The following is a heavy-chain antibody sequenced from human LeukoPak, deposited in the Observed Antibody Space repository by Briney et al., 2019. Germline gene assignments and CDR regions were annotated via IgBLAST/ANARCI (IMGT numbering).Heavy chain of an antibody. CDR2: IKQDGIEK. CDR3: ARGSSGYYCDHFQT. V-gene: IGHV3-7*01. D-gene: IGHD3-22*01. CDR1: GFTFSNYW. Sequence: GGSLRLSRAASGFTFSNYWMTWIRQAPGKGLEWVANIKQDGIEKYYVDSVEGRFTVSRDNTKNSLFLQMHSLRAEDTAVYYCARGSSGYYCDHFQTWGQGSLVTVPS. J-gene: IGHJ1*01.